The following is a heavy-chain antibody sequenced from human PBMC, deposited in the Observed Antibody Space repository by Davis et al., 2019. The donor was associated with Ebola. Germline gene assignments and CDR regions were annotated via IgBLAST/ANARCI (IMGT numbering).Heavy chain of an antibody. CDR3: ARGILWFGELPLNWFDP. J-gene: IGHJ5*02. V-gene: IGHV4-59*01. Sequence: SETLSLTCTVSGGSISSYYWSWIRQPPGKGLEWIGYIYYSGSTNYNPSLKSRVTISVDTSKNQFSLKLSSVTAADTAVYYCARGILWFGELPLNWFDPWGQGTLVTVSS. CDR2: IYYSGST. CDR1: GGSISSYY. D-gene: IGHD3-10*01.